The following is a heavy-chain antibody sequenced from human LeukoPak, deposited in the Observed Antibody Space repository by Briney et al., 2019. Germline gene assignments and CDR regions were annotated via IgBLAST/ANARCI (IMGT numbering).Heavy chain of an antibody. V-gene: IGHV3-23*01. J-gene: IGHJ4*02. CDR2: ISGSGGRT. Sequence: GGSLRLSCAASGFTFSSYAKTWVRQAPGKGLEWISAISGSGGRTYYVDSVKGRFTISRDNSKNTLYLQMNSLRVEDTAAYYCAKLPVAGLYFDYWGQGTLVTVSS. CDR3: AKLPVAGLYFDY. D-gene: IGHD6-19*01. CDR1: GFTFSSYA.